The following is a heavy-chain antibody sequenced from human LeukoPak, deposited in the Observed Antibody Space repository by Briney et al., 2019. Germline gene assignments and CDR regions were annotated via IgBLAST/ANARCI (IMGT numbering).Heavy chain of an antibody. J-gene: IGHJ3*02. CDR1: GFTFDSYA. CDR3: AKDGGYAYGYNGFDI. CDR2: VSGSGGRT. V-gene: IGHV3-23*01. Sequence: PGGSLRLSCAASGFTFDSYAMSWVRQAPGKGLDWISAVSGSGGRTYYADSVKGRFTISRDNSKNILFLQMNSLKAEDTAVYYCAKDGGYAYGYNGFDIWGQGTMVTVSS. D-gene: IGHD5-18*01.